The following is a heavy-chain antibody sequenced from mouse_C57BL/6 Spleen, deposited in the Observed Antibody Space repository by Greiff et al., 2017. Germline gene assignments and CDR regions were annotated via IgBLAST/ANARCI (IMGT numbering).Heavy chain of an antibody. J-gene: IGHJ4*01. V-gene: IGHV6-6*01. D-gene: IGHD2-1*01. CDR1: EFTFSDAW. CDR2: ISNEANNPAT. CDR3: AIYYKGEDY. Sequence: DVMLVESGGGLVQPGGSMKLSCAASEFTFSDAWMAWVRQSPEKGLEWVADISNEANNPATYYAESVRWRFTISRDDSKSSVYLRMNSLRAEDTGIYYCAIYYKGEDYWGQGTTVTVSS.